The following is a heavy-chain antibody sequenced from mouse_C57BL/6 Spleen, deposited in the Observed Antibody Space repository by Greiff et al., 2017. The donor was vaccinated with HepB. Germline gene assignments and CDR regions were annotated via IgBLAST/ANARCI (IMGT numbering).Heavy chain of an antibody. V-gene: IGHV1-82*01. CDR1: GYAFSSSW. J-gene: IGHJ1*03. CDR3: VPYYYGSSYDWYFDV. D-gene: IGHD1-1*01. Sequence: QVQLQQSGPELVKPGASVKISCKASGYAFSSSWMNWVKQRPGKGLEWIGRIYPGDGDTNYNGKFKGKATLTADKSSSTAYMQLSSLTSEDSAVYFCVPYYYGSSYDWYFDVWGTGTTVTVSS. CDR2: IYPGDGDT.